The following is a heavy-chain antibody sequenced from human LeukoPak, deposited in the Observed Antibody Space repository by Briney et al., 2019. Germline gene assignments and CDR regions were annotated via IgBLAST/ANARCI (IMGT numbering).Heavy chain of an antibody. D-gene: IGHD3-10*01. CDR1: GGSISSHY. V-gene: IGHV4-59*11. CDR3: ASRGSLINSSGSYRGSYYYYMDV. J-gene: IGHJ6*03. CDR2: IYYSGST. Sequence: SETLSLTCTVSGGSISSHYWSWIRQPPGKGLEWIGYIYYSGSTNYNPSLKSRVTISVDTSKNQFSLKLSSVAAADTAVYYCASRGSLINSSGSYRGSYYYYMDVWGKGTTVTVSS.